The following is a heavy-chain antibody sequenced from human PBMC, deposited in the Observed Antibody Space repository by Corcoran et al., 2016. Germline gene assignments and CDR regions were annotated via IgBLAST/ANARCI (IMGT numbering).Heavy chain of an antibody. CDR3: ARGLERGYYYYGMDV. Sequence: QVQLQQWGAGLLKPSETLSLTCAVYGGSFSGYYWSWIRQPPGKGLEWIGEINHSGSTNYNPSLKSRVTISVDTSKNQFSLKLSSVTAADTAVYYCARGLERGYYYYGMDVWGQGTTVTVSS. V-gene: IGHV4-34*01. CDR1: GGSFSGYY. CDR2: INHSGST. D-gene: IGHD1-1*01. J-gene: IGHJ6*02.